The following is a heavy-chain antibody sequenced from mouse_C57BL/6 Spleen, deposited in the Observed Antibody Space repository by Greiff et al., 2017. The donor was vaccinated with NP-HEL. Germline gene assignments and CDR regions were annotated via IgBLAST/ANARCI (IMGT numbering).Heavy chain of an antibody. V-gene: IGHV10-1*01. CDR2: IRSKSNNYAT. Sequence: EVQGVESGGGLVQPKGSLKLSCAASGFSFNTYAMNWVRQAPGKGLEWVARIRSKSNNYATYYADSVKDRFTISRDDSESMLYLQMNNLKTEDTAMYYCVRDYGNFGGYFDVWGTGTTVTVSS. D-gene: IGHD2-1*01. CDR3: VRDYGNFGGYFDV. J-gene: IGHJ1*03. CDR1: GFSFNTYA.